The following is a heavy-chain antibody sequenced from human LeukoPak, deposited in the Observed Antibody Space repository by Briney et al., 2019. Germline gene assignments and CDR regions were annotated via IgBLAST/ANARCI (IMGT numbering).Heavy chain of an antibody. CDR3: ARLHIVATNSWGSLDY. V-gene: IGHV5-51*01. CDR1: EYSFPNYC. D-gene: IGHD5-12*01. J-gene: IGHJ4*02. CDR2: IYPDDSDT. Sequence: GESLKISCKHSEYSFPNYCIGWVRQMPGKGLEWMGIIYPDDSDTRYSPSFQGQVTISADKSISTAYLQWSSLKASDTAMYYCARLHIVATNSWGSLDYWGQGTLVTVSS.